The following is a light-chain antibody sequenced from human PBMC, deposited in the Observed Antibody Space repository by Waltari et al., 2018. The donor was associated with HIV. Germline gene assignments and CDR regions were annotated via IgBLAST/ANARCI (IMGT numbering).Light chain of an antibody. CDR1: SNNVGNQG. Sequence: QAGLTQPPSVSKDLRQTATLTCTGNSNNVGNQGAAWLQQRRGHPPKLLSYRNNNRPSGISERLSASRSGNTASLTITGLQPEDEADYYCSAWDSSLSAWVFGGGTKLTVL. V-gene: IGLV10-54*01. CDR2: RNN. CDR3: SAWDSSLSAWV. J-gene: IGLJ3*02.